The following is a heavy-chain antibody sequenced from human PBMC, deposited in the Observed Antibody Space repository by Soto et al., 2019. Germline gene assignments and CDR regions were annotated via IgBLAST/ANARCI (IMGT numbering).Heavy chain of an antibody. J-gene: IGHJ4*02. CDR3: TTDGEMATIGWY. Sequence: EVQLVESGGGLVKPGGSLRLSCAASGFTFSNAWMSWVRQAPGKGLEWVGSIKSKTDGGTTDYAAPVKGRFTISRDDTKNTLDLEMNSQKTEDTAVYYWTTDGEMATIGWYWGQGTLVTVSS. D-gene: IGHD5-12*01. V-gene: IGHV3-15*01. CDR2: IKSKTDGGTT. CDR1: GFTFSNAW.